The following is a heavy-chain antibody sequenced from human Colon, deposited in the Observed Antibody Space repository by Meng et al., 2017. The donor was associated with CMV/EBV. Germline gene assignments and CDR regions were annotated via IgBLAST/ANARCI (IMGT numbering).Heavy chain of an antibody. CDR3: ARVKCGTTSCSQGLDP. V-gene: IGHV1-2*02. CDR1: GYTFTDYY. CDR2: INPNGGGT. D-gene: IGHD2-2*01. J-gene: IGHJ5*02. Sequence: ASVKVSCKASGYTFTDYYLHWVRQAPGQGLEWMGWINPNGGGTDYAQTFQGRVIMTWDTSVTTAYLELYRLTSEDTAVYYCARVKCGTTSCSQGLDPWGQGTLVTVSS.